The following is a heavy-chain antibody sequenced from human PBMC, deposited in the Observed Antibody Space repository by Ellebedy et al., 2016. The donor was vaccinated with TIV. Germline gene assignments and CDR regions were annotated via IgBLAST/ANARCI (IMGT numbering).Heavy chain of an antibody. CDR2: VSYDGKSK. Sequence: GGSLRLSCAASGFTFSNYGMHWVRQAPGKGLEWVAVVSYDGKSKYYADSVKGRFTISRDNSKNTLILQVNSLRAEDTAVYYCAREMLGGGYSFVTDCWGQGTLVTVSS. CDR3: AREMLGGGYSFVTDC. J-gene: IGHJ4*02. V-gene: IGHV3-30*03. CDR1: GFTFSNYG. D-gene: IGHD5-18*01.